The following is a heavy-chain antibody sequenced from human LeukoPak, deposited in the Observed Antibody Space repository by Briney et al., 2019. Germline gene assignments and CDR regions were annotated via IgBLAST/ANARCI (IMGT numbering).Heavy chain of an antibody. CDR1: GFIFSSYG. Sequence: GGSLRLSCAASGFIFSSYGMHWVRQAPGKGLEWVTFIRYDGINKYYADSVKGRFTVSRDNSKNTLYLQMNSLRVEDTAVYYCARDLYIGGQGTLVTVSS. CDR2: IRYDGINK. CDR3: ARDLYI. J-gene: IGHJ4*02. V-gene: IGHV3-30*02.